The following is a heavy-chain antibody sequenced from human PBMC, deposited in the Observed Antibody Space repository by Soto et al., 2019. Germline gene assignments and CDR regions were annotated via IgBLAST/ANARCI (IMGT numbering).Heavy chain of an antibody. CDR1: GGTFSSYT. V-gene: IGHV1-69*02. D-gene: IGHD6-19*01. J-gene: IGHJ4*02. Sequence: QVQLVQSGAEVKKPGSSVKVSCKASGGTFSSYTISWVRQAPGQGLEWMGRIIPILGIANYAQKFQGRVTITADKSTSTAYMEMSSLRSEDTALYYCARLSSVAGNDYWVQGTLVTVSS. CDR3: ARLSSVAGNDY. CDR2: IIPILGIA.